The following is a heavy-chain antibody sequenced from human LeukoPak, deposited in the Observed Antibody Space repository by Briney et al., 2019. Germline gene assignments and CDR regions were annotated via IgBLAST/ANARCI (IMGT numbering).Heavy chain of an antibody. J-gene: IGHJ6*02. V-gene: IGHV4-34*01. CDR3: TRGKAPTTPLYGMDV. Sequence: PSETLSLTCAVYGGSFSGYYWSWIRQPPGKGLEWIGEINHSGSTNYNPSLKSRVTISVDTSKNQFSLKLSSVTAADTAVYYCTRGKAPTTPLYGMDVWGQGTTVTVSS. D-gene: IGHD1-1*01. CDR1: GGSFSGYY. CDR2: INHSGST.